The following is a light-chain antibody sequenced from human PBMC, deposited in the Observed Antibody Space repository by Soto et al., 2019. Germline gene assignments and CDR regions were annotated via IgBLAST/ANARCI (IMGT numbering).Light chain of an antibody. J-gene: IGKJ1*01. Sequence: EIVLTQSPVTLSLSPGERATLSCRASQSVSSYFAWYQQKPGQAPRLLIYDASNRATGIPARFSGSGSGTDFTLTISSLEPDDFAVYYCQQRGNWPVTFGQGTRVDIK. CDR1: QSVSSY. CDR3: QQRGNWPVT. V-gene: IGKV3-11*01. CDR2: DAS.